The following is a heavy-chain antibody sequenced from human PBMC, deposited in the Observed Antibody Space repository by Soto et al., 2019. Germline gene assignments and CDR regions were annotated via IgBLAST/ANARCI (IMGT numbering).Heavy chain of an antibody. V-gene: IGHV4-30-4*01. Sequence: SETLSLTCTVSGGSINSGDYHWSWIRQSPGKGLEWIGAIYYSGSTYYNPSLKSRIRISVDTSKNQFSLKVNSVTAADTAVYYCAIDYRVPSAGAMDVWGQGTTVTVSS. J-gene: IGHJ6*02. CDR3: AIDYRVPSAGAMDV. CDR1: GGSINSGDYH. D-gene: IGHD3-16*02. CDR2: IYYSGST.